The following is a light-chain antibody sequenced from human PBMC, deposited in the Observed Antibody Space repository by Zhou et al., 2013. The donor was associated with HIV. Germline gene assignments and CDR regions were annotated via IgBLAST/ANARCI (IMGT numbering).Light chain of an antibody. V-gene: IGKV1-5*03. J-gene: IGKJ4*01. CDR1: QSISNW. CDR3: QQSYSTPS. Sequence: DIQMTQSPSTLSASVGDRVTITCRASQSISNWLAWYQQKPGKAPKVLIYKATSLESGVPSRFSGSGSGTDFTLTISSLQPEDFATYYCQQSYSTPSFGGGTKVEIK. CDR2: KAT.